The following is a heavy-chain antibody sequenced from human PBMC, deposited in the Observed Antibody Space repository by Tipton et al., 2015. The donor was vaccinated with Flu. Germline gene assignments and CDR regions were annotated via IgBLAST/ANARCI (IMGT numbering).Heavy chain of an antibody. J-gene: IGHJ3*01. CDR2: VSGGGAIT. V-gene: IGHV3-23*01. CDR1: GFTFSRYA. CDR3: ARYGGNNGVRGFDL. Sequence: SLRLSCAASGFTFSRYAMSWVRQAPGKGLEWVSAVSGGGAITYFADSVKGRFTISRDNAKMSLFLQMDSLRPEDTGIYYCARYGGNNGVRGFDLWGQGTVVTVSS. D-gene: IGHD3-3*01.